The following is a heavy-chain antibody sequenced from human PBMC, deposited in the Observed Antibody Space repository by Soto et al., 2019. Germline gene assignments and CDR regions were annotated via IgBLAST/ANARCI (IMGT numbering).Heavy chain of an antibody. CDR1: GGSISSGGYY. CDR2: IYYSGST. D-gene: IGHD2-21*02. CDR3: ARETPHCGGDCYSHFDY. V-gene: IGHV4-31*03. Sequence: SETLSLTCTVSGGSISSGGYYWSWIRQHPGKGLEWIGYIYYSGSTYYNPSLESRVTISVDTSKNQFSLKLSSVTAADTAVYYCARETPHCGGDCYSHFDYWGQGTLVTVSS. J-gene: IGHJ4*02.